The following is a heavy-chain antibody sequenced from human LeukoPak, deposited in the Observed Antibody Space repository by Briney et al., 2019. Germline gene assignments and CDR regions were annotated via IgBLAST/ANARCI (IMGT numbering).Heavy chain of an antibody. V-gene: IGHV1-18*01. CDR1: GYTFTSYG. Sequence: ASVKVSCKASGYTFTSYGISWVRQAPGQGLEWMGWISAYNGNTNYAQKLQGRVTMTTDTSTNTAYMELRSLRSDDTAVYFCARWYSSGWPFDYWGQGTLVTVSS. D-gene: IGHD6-19*01. CDR2: ISAYNGNT. CDR3: ARWYSSGWPFDY. J-gene: IGHJ4*02.